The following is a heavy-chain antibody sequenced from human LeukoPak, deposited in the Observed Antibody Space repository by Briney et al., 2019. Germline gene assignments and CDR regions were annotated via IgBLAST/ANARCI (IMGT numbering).Heavy chain of an antibody. CDR3: ARAPSLVKADY. V-gene: IGHV1-18*01. CDR2: ISAYNGNI. Sequence: ASVKVSCKASGYTFTIYGISWVRQAPGQGLEWMGWISAYNGNINYAQKLQGRVTMTTDTSTSTAYMELGSLRSDDTAVYYCARAPSLVKADYWGQGTLVTVSS. J-gene: IGHJ4*02. D-gene: IGHD6-6*01. CDR1: GYTFTIYG.